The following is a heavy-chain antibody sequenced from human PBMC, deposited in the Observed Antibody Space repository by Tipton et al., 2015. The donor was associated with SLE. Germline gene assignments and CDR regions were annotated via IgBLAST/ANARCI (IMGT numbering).Heavy chain of an antibody. Sequence: TLSLTCTVSGDSISSNNYYWTWIRQPAGKRLEWIGRVYGGGTTDYNPPFKSRVTISVGTSPNLFSRKLTSVTAADTAVYYCARGTWFGNNDDAHYYYMDVWGRGTTVTVS. V-gene: IGHV4-61*02. CDR2: VYGGGTT. D-gene: IGHD3-10*01. J-gene: IGHJ6*03. CDR1: GDSISSNNYY. CDR3: ARGTWFGNNDDAHYYYMDV.